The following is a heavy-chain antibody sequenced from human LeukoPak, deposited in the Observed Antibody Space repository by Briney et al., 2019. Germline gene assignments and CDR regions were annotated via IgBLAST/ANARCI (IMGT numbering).Heavy chain of an antibody. D-gene: IGHD3-10*01. CDR2: IYSGGST. J-gene: IGHJ4*02. CDR1: GFTVSSNY. Sequence: GGSLRLSCAASGFTVSSNYMSWVRQAPGKGLEWVSVIYSGGSTYYADSVKGRFTISRDNSKNTLYLQMNSLRAEDTAVYYCARSHTTYYYSSDWGQGTLITVSS. V-gene: IGHV3-66*01. CDR3: ARSHTTYYYSSD.